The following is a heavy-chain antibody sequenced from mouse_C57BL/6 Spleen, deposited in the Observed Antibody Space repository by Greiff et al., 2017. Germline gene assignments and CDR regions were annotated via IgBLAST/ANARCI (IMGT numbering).Heavy chain of an antibody. CDR1: GFTFSSYT. D-gene: IGHD3-2*02. V-gene: IGHV5-9*01. CDR2: ISGGGGNT. J-gene: IGHJ3*01. CDR3: ARQGQLRLTWFAY. Sequence: EVHLVESGGGLVKPGGSLKLSCAASGFTFSSYTMSWVRQTPEKRLEWVATISGGGGNTYYPDSVKGRFTISRDNAKNTLYLQMSSLRSEDTALYYCARQGQLRLTWFAYWGQGTLVTVSA.